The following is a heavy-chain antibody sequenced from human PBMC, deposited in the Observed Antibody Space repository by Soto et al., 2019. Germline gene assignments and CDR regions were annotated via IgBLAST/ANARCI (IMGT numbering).Heavy chain of an antibody. Sequence: QVQLVQSGAEVKKPGSSVKVSCKASGGTFSSYTISWVRQAPGQGLEWMGRIIPILGIANYAQKFQGRVTITADKSTSTASMELSSLRSEDTAVYYCARDVGYDSRGSGVEDAFDIWGQGTMVTVSS. V-gene: IGHV1-69*08. CDR1: GGTFSSYT. CDR2: IIPILGIA. D-gene: IGHD3-22*01. CDR3: ARDVGYDSRGSGVEDAFDI. J-gene: IGHJ3*02.